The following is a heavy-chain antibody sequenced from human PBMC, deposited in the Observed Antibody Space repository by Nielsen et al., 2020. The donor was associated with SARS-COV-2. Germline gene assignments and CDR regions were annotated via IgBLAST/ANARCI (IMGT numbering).Heavy chain of an antibody. D-gene: IGHD6-13*01. V-gene: IGHV3-23*01. CDR1: GFTFSSYA. CDR2: ISGSGGST. J-gene: IGHJ6*02. CDR3: AKEATSAAGTAVYV. Sequence: GESLKISCAASGFTFSSYAMSWVRQAPGKGLEWVSAISGSGGSTYYADSVKGRFTISRDNSKNTLYLQMNSLRADDTAVYYCAKEATSAAGTAVYVWGQGTTVTVSS.